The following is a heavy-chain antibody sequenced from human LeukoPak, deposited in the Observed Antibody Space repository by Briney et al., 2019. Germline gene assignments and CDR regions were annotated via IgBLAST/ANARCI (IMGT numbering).Heavy chain of an antibody. CDR2: VSSDGSNK. D-gene: IGHD7-27*01. Sequence: GGSLRLSCAASGFTFSTYPMNWVRQAPGKGLEWVAVVSSDGSNKYYADSVKGRFSISRDNSKNTLHLQMNSLRAEDTAVYFCARDNWGWDYWGQGPWSPSPQ. V-gene: IGHV3-30*01. J-gene: IGHJ4*02. CDR3: ARDNWGWDY. CDR1: GFTFSTYP.